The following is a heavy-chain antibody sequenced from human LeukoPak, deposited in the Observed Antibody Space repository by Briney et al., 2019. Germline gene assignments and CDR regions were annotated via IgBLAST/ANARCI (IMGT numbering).Heavy chain of an antibody. CDR2: IYPGDSNT. CDR1: GYSFISYW. CDR3: ARLDSYALNWFDP. Sequence: GESLKISCKASGYSFISYWIGWVRQMPGKGLEWMGIIYPGDSNTRYSPSFQGQVTISADKSISTAYLQWSSLKASDTAMYYCARLDSYALNWFDPWGQGTLVTVSS. D-gene: IGHD5-18*01. J-gene: IGHJ5*02. V-gene: IGHV5-51*01.